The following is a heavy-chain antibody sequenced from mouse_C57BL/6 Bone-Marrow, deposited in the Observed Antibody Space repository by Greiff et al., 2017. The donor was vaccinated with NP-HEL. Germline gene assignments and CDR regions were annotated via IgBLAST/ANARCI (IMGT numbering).Heavy chain of an antibody. Sequence: SFPFSFPSSVFPLPPPSMPLLPPRPDQGLEWIGRIDPANGNTKYAPKFQGKATITADTSSNTAYLQLSSLTSEDTAIYYCASGADYWGQGTTLTVSS. J-gene: IGHJ2*01. CDR3: ASGADY. V-gene: IGHV14-3*01. CDR1: VFPLPPPS. CDR2: IDPANGNT.